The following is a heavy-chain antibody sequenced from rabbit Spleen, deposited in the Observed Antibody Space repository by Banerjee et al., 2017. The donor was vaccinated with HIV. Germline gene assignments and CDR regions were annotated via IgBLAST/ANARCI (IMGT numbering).Heavy chain of an antibody. CDR1: GVSFSSSSY. CDR3: ARDLVAVIGWNFNL. V-gene: IGHV1S40*01. CDR2: LDSGSSGFT. J-gene: IGHJ4*01. D-gene: IGHD1-1*01. Sequence: QSLEESGGDLVKPGASLTLTCTASGVSFSSSSYMCWVRQAPGKGLEWIACLDSGSSGFTYFASWAKGRFTISKALSTTVTLQMTSLTAADTATYLCARDLVAVIGWNFNLWGPGTLVTVS.